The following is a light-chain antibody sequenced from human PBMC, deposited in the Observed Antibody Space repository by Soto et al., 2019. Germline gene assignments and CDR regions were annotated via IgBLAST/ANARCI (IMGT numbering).Light chain of an antibody. V-gene: IGKV1-39*01. J-gene: IGKJ5*01. CDR1: QSISSY. CDR3: QQSFSVPLT. CDR2: GAS. Sequence: DIQMTQSPSSLSASEGDRVAITCRASQSISSYLNWFQQKPGKAPKLLIYGASSLQSGVPSRFSGSGSGTVFTLTISSLQPDDFATYYCQQSFSVPLTFGQGTRLEI.